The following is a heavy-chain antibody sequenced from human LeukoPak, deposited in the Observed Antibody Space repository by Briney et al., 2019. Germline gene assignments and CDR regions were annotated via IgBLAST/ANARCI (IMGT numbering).Heavy chain of an antibody. CDR3: ATDGAGFDT. V-gene: IGHV3-11*01. CDR2: INIGGTNT. J-gene: IGHJ5*02. Sequence: GGSLRLSCAASGFTFSDHYMSWIRQAPGKGLEWLSYINIGGTNTHYADSVKGRFTISRDNAKKSLYLEMTNLRAEDTAVYYCATDGAGFDTWGQGVLVTVSS. CDR1: GFTFSDHY.